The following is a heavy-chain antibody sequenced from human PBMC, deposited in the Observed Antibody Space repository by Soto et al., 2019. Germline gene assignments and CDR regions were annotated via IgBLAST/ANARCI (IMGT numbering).Heavy chain of an antibody. CDR3: ARQDGDGLYYFDY. CDR2: IYPANSDT. V-gene: IGHV5-51*01. J-gene: IGHJ4*02. D-gene: IGHD4-17*01. CDR1: GYNFTIYW. Sequence: EVQLVQSGAEVKKPGESLKISCKGSGYNFTIYWIGWVRQMPGKGLEWIGVIYPANSDTRYSPSFQGQVTISADKSISTAYLQWSSLKASDAAIYYCARQDGDGLYYFDYWGQGTLVTVSS.